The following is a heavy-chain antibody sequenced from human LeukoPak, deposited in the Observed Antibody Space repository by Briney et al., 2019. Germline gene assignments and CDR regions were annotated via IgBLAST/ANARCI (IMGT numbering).Heavy chain of an antibody. CDR2: INRKHGST. V-gene: IGHV3-20*01. CDR3: ARGDGGDY. J-gene: IGHJ4*02. Sequence: GGSLRLSCAASGFNFEKFGMSWVRHVPGKGLEWVSGINRKHGSTGYADSVTGRFTISRDNAKNSLYLQMDSLRAEDTAGYHCARGDGGDYWGQGILVTVSS. CDR1: GFNFEKFG. D-gene: IGHD3-16*01.